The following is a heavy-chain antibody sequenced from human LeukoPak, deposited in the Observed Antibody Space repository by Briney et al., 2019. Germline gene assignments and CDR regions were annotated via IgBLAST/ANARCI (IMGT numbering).Heavy chain of an antibody. V-gene: IGHV1-2*02. CDR3: ARQGSNSSGWYPVDD. CDR2: MNPNSGGT. J-gene: IGHJ4*02. CDR1: GYTFTAYY. D-gene: IGHD6-19*01. Sequence: ASVKDSCKTSGYTFTAYYIHWLRQAPGQGLEWMGWMNPNSGGTKYAQTFQGRVTLTRDTSISTAYLELSSLTSDDTAVYFCARQGSNSSGWYPVDDWGQGTLVTVSS.